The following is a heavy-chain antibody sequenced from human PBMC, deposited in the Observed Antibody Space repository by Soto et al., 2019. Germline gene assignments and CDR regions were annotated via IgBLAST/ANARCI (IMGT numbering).Heavy chain of an antibody. J-gene: IGHJ6*02. CDR1: GGNISSYS. Sequence: SAKNFSNASGGNISSYSSSWVRQDPGQGLEWMGGIIPIFGTANYAQKFHGRVTITADESTSTAYMELSSLRSEDTAVYYCARIVGATPPYYYGMDVWGQGTTVTVSS. D-gene: IGHD1-26*01. CDR2: IIPIFGTA. V-gene: IGHV1-69*13. CDR3: ARIVGATPPYYYGMDV.